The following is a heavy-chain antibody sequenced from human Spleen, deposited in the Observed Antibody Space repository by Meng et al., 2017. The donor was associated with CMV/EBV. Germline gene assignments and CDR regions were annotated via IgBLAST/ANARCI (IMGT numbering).Heavy chain of an antibody. D-gene: IGHD3-3*01. Sequence: ASVKVSCKTSGYTFTNYGVSWVRQAPGQGLEWMGWISGYTGDTAYVQKFQGRVTMTTDTSTTTAYMELRSLRPYDTAVYYCARDLLATLGVAPDPVDYWGQGTLVTVSS. CDR3: ARDLLATLGVAPDPVDY. J-gene: IGHJ4*02. CDR2: ISGYTGDT. CDR1: GYTFTNYG. V-gene: IGHV1-18*01.